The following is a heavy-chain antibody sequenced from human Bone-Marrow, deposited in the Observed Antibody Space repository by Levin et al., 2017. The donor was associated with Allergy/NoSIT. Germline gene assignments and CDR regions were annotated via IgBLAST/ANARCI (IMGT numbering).Heavy chain of an antibody. CDR1: GFTFSNYW. Sequence: GASVKVSCAASGFTFSNYWMTWVRQAPGKGLEWVANIKQDGNEKHYVDSVKGRFTIYRDNAKNSLYLEVDSLRVEDTAVFYCARGSSGIYVGDFDLWGQGTLVTVS. J-gene: IGHJ4*02. CDR3: ARGSSGIYVGDFDL. CDR2: IKQDGNEK. D-gene: IGHD1-26*01. V-gene: IGHV3-7*01.